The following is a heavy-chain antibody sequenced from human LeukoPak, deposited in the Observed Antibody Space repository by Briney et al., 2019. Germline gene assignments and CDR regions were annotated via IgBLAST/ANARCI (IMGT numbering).Heavy chain of an antibody. CDR2: ISDTGRTV. CDR3: VMNDQRGY. J-gene: IGHJ4*02. CDR1: GFIFSSYE. Sequence: PGGSLRLSCVASGFIFSSYEMNWVRQAPGKGLEWVSSISDTGRTVHYADSVRGRFTISRDNAKNSLWLQMNSMRVDDTAVHYCVMNDQRGYWGQGTLVTVSS. V-gene: IGHV3-48*03. D-gene: IGHD2-2*01.